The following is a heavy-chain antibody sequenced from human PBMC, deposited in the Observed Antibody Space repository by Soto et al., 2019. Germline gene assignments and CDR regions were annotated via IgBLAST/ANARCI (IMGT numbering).Heavy chain of an antibody. J-gene: IGHJ4*01. CDR3: ARVPDY. CDR2: INHSGSS. Sequence: QVQLQESGPGLVKPSETLSLTCTVSGGSIRSYYWSWIRQPSGKGLEWIGEINHSGSSNYNPSLKSRVTISVDTSKSQFSQKLSSVTAADTAVYYCARVPDYWGQGTLVTVSS. CDR1: GGSIRSYY. V-gene: IGHV4-59*12.